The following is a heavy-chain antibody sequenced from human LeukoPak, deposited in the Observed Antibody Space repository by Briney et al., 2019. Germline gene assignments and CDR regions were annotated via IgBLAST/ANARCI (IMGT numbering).Heavy chain of an antibody. CDR1: GGSISSSSYY. V-gene: IGHV4-39*07. D-gene: IGHD1-7*01. CDR3: ARFRPGITGTRRGYMDV. J-gene: IGHJ6*03. Sequence: PSETLSLTCTVSGGSISSSSYYWGWIRQPPGKGLEWIGSIYYSGSTNYNPSLKSRVTISVDTSKNQFSLKLSSVTAADTAVYYCARFRPGITGTRRGYMDVWGKGTTVTISS. CDR2: IYYSGST.